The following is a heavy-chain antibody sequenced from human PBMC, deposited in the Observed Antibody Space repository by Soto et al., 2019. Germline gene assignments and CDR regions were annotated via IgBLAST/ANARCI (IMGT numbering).Heavy chain of an antibody. CDR2: IYPGDSDT. CDR1: GYSFTSYW. J-gene: IGHJ5*02. D-gene: IGHD1-1*01. Sequence: LKISCKGSGYSFTSYWIGWVRQMPGKGLEWMGIIYPGDSDTRYSPSFQGQVTISADKSISTAYLQWSSLKASDTAMYYCARHGTTWGEWFDPWGQGTLVTVSS. CDR3: ARHGTTWGEWFDP. V-gene: IGHV5-51*01.